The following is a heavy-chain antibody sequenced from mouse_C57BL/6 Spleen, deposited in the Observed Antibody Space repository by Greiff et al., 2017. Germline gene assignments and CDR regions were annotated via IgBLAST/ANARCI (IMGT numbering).Heavy chain of an antibody. CDR3: ARGPAVGYFDC. D-gene: IGHD1-1*01. J-gene: IGHJ2*01. Sequence: QVQLQQPGAELVKPGASVKLSCKASGYTFTSYWMQWVKQRPGQGLEWIGEIDPSDSNTNYNQKFKGKATLTVDTSSSTAYMQISSLTSEYSAVYYCARGPAVGYFDCWGKGTTLTVSS. V-gene: IGHV1-50*01. CDR2: IDPSDSNT. CDR1: GYTFTSYW.